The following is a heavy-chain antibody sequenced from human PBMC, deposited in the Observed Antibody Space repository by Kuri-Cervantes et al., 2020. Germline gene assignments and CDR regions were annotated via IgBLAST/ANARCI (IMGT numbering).Heavy chain of an antibody. J-gene: IGHJ3*02. D-gene: IGHD3-16*01. V-gene: IGHV3-48*04. CDR2: ISNSGGTI. CDR3: ARVLAYHDALDI. Sequence: GESLKISCEASGFSFSDYTMNWVRQAPGKGLEWVSYISNSGGTIYYADSVKGRFTISRDNAKNSLYLQMNSLRAEDTAVYYCARVLAYHDALDIWGQGTMVTVSS. CDR1: GFSFSDYT.